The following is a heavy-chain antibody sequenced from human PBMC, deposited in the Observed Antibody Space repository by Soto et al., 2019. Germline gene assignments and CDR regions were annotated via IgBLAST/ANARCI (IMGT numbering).Heavy chain of an antibody. D-gene: IGHD5-12*01. Sequence: QLQLQESGSGLVKPSQTLSLTCAVSGGSISSGGYSWSWIRQPPGKGLEWIGYIYHSGSTYYNPSLKSRVTIPVDRSKNQFPLKMSYVTAADTAVYYCAAGGGLPRYYWGQGTLVTVSS. V-gene: IGHV4-30-2*01. CDR3: AAGGGLPRYY. CDR1: GGSISSGGYS. J-gene: IGHJ4*02. CDR2: IYHSGST.